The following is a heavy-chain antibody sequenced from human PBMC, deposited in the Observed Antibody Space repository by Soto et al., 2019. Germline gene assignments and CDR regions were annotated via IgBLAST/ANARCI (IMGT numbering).Heavy chain of an antibody. J-gene: IGHJ4*02. CDR3: ARGKLSDYVWGSYRYHFDY. Sequence: SETLSLTCAVYGGSFSGYYWSWVRQPPGKGLEWIGEINHSGSTNYNPSLKSRVTISVDTSKNQFSLKLSSVTAADTAVYYCARGKLSDYVWGSYRYHFDYWGQGTVVTVSS. CDR2: INHSGST. CDR1: GGSFSGYY. D-gene: IGHD3-16*02. V-gene: IGHV4-34*01.